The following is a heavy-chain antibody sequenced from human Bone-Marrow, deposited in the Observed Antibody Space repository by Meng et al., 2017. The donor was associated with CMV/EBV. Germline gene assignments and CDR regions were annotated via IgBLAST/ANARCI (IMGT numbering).Heavy chain of an antibody. CDR1: GFTFSSYA. V-gene: IGHV3-23*01. D-gene: IGHD6-6*01. CDR2: ISGSGGST. Sequence: GESLKISCAASGFTFSSYAMSWVRQAPGKGLEWVSAISGSGGSTYYADSVKGRFTISRDNSKNTLYLQMNSLRAEDTAVYYCAKDSAEYSSSSDYWGQRTLVTVSS. J-gene: IGHJ4*02. CDR3: AKDSAEYSSSSDY.